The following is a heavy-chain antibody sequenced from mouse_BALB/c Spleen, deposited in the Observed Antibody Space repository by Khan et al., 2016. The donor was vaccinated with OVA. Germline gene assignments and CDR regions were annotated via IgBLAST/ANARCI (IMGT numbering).Heavy chain of an antibody. V-gene: IGHV5-6*01. D-gene: IGHD1-1*02. CDR3: ARLAYYYNSEGFAY. Sequence: EVELVESGGDLVKPGGSLKLSCAASGFTFSTYGMSWVRQTPDKRLEWVATINRGGHYTFYIDSVKGRFTISRDNATNTLYLQLSSRKSEDTAIYYCARLAYYYNSEGFAYWGQGTLVTVSA. CDR2: INRGGHYT. CDR1: GFTFSTYG. J-gene: IGHJ3*01.